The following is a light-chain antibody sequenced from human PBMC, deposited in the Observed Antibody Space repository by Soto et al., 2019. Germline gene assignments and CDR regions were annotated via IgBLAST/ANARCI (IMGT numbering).Light chain of an antibody. J-gene: IGKJ1*01. CDR3: QVYGSSSKT. CDR1: QSVSSNY. Sequence: EIVLTQSPGTLSLSPGERATLSCRASQSVSSNYLAWYQQKPGLAPRLLVFGASSRATGIPDRFRGSGSGTDFTLTISRLEPEDFAVYVCQVYGSSSKTFGQGTRVEFK. CDR2: GAS. V-gene: IGKV3-20*01.